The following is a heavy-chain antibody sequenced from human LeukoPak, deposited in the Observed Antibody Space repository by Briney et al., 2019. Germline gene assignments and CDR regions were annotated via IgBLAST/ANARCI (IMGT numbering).Heavy chain of an antibody. CDR2: INWNGANA. D-gene: IGHD3-9*01. CDR3: ARGFDGNFDY. CDR1: GFTFDDYG. Sequence: GGSLRLSCAASGFTFDDYGMSWVRQAAGKGLEWVSGINWNGANADYADSVKGRFTISRDNAKNSLYLQMNSLRAEDTALYYCARGFDGNFDYWGQGTLVTVSP. V-gene: IGHV3-20*04. J-gene: IGHJ4*02.